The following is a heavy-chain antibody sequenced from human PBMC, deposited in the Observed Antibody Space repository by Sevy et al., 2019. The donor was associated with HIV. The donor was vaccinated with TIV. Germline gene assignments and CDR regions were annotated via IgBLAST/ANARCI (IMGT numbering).Heavy chain of an antibody. Sequence: GGSLRLSCAASEFTVSSNYMSWVRQAPGKGLEWVSVIYSGGSTYYADSVTGRFTISRDNSQNTVYLQMNSLRAEDTAVYYCAREDIVLGEGNYYGMDVWGQGTTVTVSS. CDR3: AREDIVLGEGNYYGMDV. CDR2: IYSGGST. J-gene: IGHJ6*02. D-gene: IGHD2-15*01. CDR1: EFTVSSNY. V-gene: IGHV3-53*01.